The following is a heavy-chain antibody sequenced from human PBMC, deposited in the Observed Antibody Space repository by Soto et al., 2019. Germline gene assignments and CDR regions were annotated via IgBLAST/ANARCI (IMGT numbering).Heavy chain of an antibody. D-gene: IGHD1-26*01. Sequence: QVQLQESGPGLVKPSGTLSLTCAVSGGSISSSNWWTWVRLPPGKGLEWIGEIYPSGITNYSPSLKRRVTMSVDKSKNQFSLKLNSVSAADTAVYYCAREAYKRGATNTFFDYWGQGTLVTVSS. CDR2: IYPSGIT. V-gene: IGHV4-4*02. CDR3: AREAYKRGATNTFFDY. J-gene: IGHJ4*02. CDR1: GGSISSSNW.